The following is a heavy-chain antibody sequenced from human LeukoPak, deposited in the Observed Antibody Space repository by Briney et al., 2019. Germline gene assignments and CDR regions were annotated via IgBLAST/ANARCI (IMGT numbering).Heavy chain of an antibody. CDR3: ARAGVDDFWSGYADYYYYYMDV. CDR2: ISYDGSNI. Sequence: GGSLRLSCAASGFTFSSFAMHWVRQAPGKGLEWVAVISYDGSNIYYADSVKGRFTISRDNSKNTLYLQMSSLRAEDTAVCYCARAGVDDFWSGYADYYYYYMDVWGKGTTVTVSS. D-gene: IGHD3-3*01. V-gene: IGHV3-30*15. J-gene: IGHJ6*03. CDR1: GFTFSSFA.